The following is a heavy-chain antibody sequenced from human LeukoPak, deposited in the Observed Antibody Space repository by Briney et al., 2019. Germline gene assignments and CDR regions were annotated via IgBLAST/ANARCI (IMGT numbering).Heavy chain of an antibody. V-gene: IGHV1-69*06. CDR3: ARVVDYYGSGSYDWFDP. CDR1: GGTFSSYA. D-gene: IGHD3-10*01. J-gene: IGHJ5*02. Sequence: SVKVSCKASGGTFSSYAISWVRQAPGQGLEWMGGIIPIFGTANYAQKFQGRVTITADKSTSTAYMELSSLRSEDTAVYYCARVVDYYGSGSYDWFDPWGQGTLVTVSS. CDR2: IIPIFGTA.